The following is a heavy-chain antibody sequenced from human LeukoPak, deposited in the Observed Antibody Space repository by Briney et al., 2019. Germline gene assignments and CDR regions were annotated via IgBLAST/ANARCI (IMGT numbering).Heavy chain of an antibody. CDR3: VKDTGTGYRYGEFDY. Sequence: GGSLRLSCSASGFTFSGHAMHWVRQAPGKGLEYVSAISSNGGSTYYADSLKGRFTISRSNSKNTLYLQMSSLRAEDTAVYYCVKDTGTGYRYGEFDYWGQGTLVTVSS. D-gene: IGHD5-18*01. CDR1: GFTFSGHA. J-gene: IGHJ4*02. CDR2: ISSNGGST. V-gene: IGHV3-64D*09.